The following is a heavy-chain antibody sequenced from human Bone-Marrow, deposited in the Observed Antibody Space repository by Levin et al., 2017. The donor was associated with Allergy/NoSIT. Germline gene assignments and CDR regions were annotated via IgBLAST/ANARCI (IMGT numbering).Heavy chain of an antibody. V-gene: IGHV4-59*01. CDR2: IYKSGTPSTGTT. CDR1: GASITNYY. D-gene: IGHD2-8*02. CDR3: ARESRGVFDI. Sequence: ASQTLSLTCTLSGASITNYYWTWIRPSPTRGLEWIGYIYKSGTPSTGTTNYSPSLKSRLTISADTSRNQFSLTLNSVTAADTGVYYCARESRGVFDIWGQGTVVTVSS. J-gene: IGHJ3*02.